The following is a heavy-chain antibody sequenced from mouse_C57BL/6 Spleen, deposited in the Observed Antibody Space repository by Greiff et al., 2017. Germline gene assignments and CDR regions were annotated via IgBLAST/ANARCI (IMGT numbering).Heavy chain of an antibody. J-gene: IGHJ2*01. Sequence: EVKLMESGPGLVKPSQSLSLTCSVTGYSITSGYYWNWLRQFPGNKLEWMGYISYDGSNNYNPSLKNRFSITHDTSKNQFFLKLNSVTTEDTATYYCARTGMDYFDYWGQGTTLTVSS. CDR3: ARTGMDYFDY. D-gene: IGHD4-1*01. CDR2: ISYDGSN. CDR1: GYSITSGYY. V-gene: IGHV3-6*01.